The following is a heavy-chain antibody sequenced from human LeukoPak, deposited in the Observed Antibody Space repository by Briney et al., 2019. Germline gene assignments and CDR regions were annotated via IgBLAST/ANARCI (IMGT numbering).Heavy chain of an antibody. D-gene: IGHD3-9*01. Sequence: GGSLRLSCAASGFTFSSYSMNWVRQAPGKGLEWVSSISSSSSYIYYADSVKGRFTISRDNSKNTLYLQMNSLRAEDTAVYYCASLILTGYYSSDSWGQGTLVTVSS. CDR2: ISSSSSYI. J-gene: IGHJ4*02. V-gene: IGHV3-21*01. CDR3: ASLILTGYYSSDS. CDR1: GFTFSSYS.